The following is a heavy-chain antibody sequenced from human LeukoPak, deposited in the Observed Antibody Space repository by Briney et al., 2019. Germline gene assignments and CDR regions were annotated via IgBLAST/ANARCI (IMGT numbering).Heavy chain of an antibody. CDR1: GYTFTSYA. Sequence: GASVKVSCKASGYTFTSYAMHWVRQAPGQRLEWMGWINAGNGNTKYSQKFQGRVTITRDTSASTAYMELSSLRSEDTAVYYCARDSRIAAAGSEPYYYMDVWGKGTTVTVSS. D-gene: IGHD6-13*01. V-gene: IGHV1-3*01. J-gene: IGHJ6*03. CDR2: INAGNGNT. CDR3: ARDSRIAAAGSEPYYYMDV.